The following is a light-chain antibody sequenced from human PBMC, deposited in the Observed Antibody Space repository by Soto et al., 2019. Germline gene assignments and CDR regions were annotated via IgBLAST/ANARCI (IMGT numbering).Light chain of an antibody. Sequence: EIVLTQSPGTLSLSPGERATLSCRASQSVSSNYFAWYQQKPGQAPRLLIYGASSRATGIPDRFSGSGSGTDFTLTISRLEPEVFAVYYCQQYGSSPTWTFGQGTKVEIK. J-gene: IGKJ1*01. V-gene: IGKV3-20*01. CDR3: QQYGSSPTWT. CDR2: GAS. CDR1: QSVSSNY.